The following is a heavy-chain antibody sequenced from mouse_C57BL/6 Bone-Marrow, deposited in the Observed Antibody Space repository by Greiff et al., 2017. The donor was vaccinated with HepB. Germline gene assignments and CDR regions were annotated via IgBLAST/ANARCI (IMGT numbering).Heavy chain of an antibody. J-gene: IGHJ1*03. D-gene: IGHD2-4*01. CDR2: IHPNSGST. CDR1: GYTFTSYW. V-gene: IGHV1-64*01. CDR3: AREGDDYEDFDV. Sequence: QVHVKQPGAELVKPGASVKLSCKASGYTFTSYWMHWVKQRPGQGLEWIGMIHPNSGSTNYNEKFKSKATLTVDKSSSTAYMQLSSLTSEDSAVYYCAREGDDYEDFDVWGTVTTVTVSS.